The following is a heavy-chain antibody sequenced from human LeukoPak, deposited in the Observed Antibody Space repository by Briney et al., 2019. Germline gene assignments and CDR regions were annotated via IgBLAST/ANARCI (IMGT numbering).Heavy chain of an antibody. CDR1: GFTFSSYA. CDR2: ISGSGGST. Sequence: GGSLRLSCAASGFTFSSYAMSWVRQAAGKWLGWVSAISGSGGSTYYAGSVKGRFTISRDNSKNTLYLQMNSLRAEDTAVYYCAKDGGSGYYDYWGQGTLVTVSS. CDR3: AKDGGSGYYDY. V-gene: IGHV3-23*01. D-gene: IGHD3-22*01. J-gene: IGHJ4*02.